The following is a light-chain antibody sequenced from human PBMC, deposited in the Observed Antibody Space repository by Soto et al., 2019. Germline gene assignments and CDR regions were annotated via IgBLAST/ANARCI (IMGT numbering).Light chain of an antibody. Sequence: EIVLTQSTDTLSVSPGESATLSCRASQSVSSNLAWYQQKAGQAPRLLIYGASPRATGIPERFSGSGSGTDFTLTISRLEPEDFAVYYCQQYGSPSTFGQGTRLEIK. CDR1: QSVSSN. CDR2: GAS. V-gene: IGKV3-20*01. J-gene: IGKJ5*01. CDR3: QQYGSPST.